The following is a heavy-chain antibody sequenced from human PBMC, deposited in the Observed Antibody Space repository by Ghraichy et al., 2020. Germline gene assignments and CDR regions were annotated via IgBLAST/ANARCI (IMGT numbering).Heavy chain of an antibody. Sequence: LSLTCAASGFTFSSYWMHWVRQAPGKGLVWVSRINSDGSSTSYADSVKGRFTISRDNAKNTLYLQMNSLRAEDTAVYYCARGYLYYDILTGYALSAAGSLDIDYWGQGTLVTVSS. CDR1: GFTFSSYW. CDR2: INSDGSST. D-gene: IGHD3-9*01. V-gene: IGHV3-74*01. CDR3: ARGYLYYDILTGYALSAAGSLDIDY. J-gene: IGHJ4*02.